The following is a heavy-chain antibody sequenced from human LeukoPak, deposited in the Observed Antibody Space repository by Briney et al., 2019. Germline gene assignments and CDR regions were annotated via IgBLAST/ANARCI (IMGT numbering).Heavy chain of an antibody. J-gene: IGHJ4*02. V-gene: IGHV3-30-3*01. CDR3: ASLSPSGSSPNLGY. D-gene: IGHD6-6*01. CDR1: GFTFSSYA. Sequence: PGGSLRLSCAASGFTFSSYAMHWVRHARGKGLEGVAVISYDGSNKYYADSVKGRFTISRDNSKNTLYLQMNSLRAEDTAVYYCASLSPSGSSPNLGYWGQGTLVTVSS. CDR2: ISYDGSNK.